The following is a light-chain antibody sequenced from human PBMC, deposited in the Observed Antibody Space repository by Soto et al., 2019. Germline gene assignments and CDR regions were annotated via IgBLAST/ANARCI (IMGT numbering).Light chain of an antibody. J-gene: IGLJ3*02. CDR2: VNSDGSH. CDR1: SGHSTYA. CDR3: QTWGSGWV. Sequence: QAVLTQSPSASASLGASVTLTCTLSSGHSTYAIAWHQQQPERGPRYLMRVNSDGSHSKGDGIPDRFSGSSSGSARYLTISRLQSEDDGDYYCQTWGSGWVFGGGTKVTVL. V-gene: IGLV4-69*01.